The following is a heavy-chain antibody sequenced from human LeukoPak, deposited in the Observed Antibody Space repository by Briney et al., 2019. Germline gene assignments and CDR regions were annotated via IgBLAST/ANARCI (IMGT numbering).Heavy chain of an antibody. CDR2: INHRGTT. V-gene: IGHV4-34*01. D-gene: IGHD6-13*01. CDR3: ARFIAAAGKRFFDY. J-gene: IGHJ4*02. CDR1: GDSFSGYY. Sequence: PSETLSLTCAVYGDSFSGYYWSWIRQPPGKGLEWIAEINHRGTTHYNPSLKSRVNISADTSKNQFSLHLDSVTAADTAVYYCARFIAAAGKRFFDYWGQGTLVTVSS.